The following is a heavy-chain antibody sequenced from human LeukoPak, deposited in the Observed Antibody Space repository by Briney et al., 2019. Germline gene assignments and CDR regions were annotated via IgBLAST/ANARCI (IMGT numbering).Heavy chain of an antibody. J-gene: IGHJ4*02. D-gene: IGHD2-15*01. CDR2: IYYSGST. CDR1: GGSISSSSYY. Sequence: SETLSLTCTVSGGSISSSSYYWGWIRQPPGKGLEWIGSIYYSGSTYYNPSLKSRVTISVDTSKNQFSLKLSSVTAADTAVYYCARMSVVAQSGDYWGQGTLVTVSS. V-gene: IGHV4-39*01. CDR3: ARMSVVAQSGDY.